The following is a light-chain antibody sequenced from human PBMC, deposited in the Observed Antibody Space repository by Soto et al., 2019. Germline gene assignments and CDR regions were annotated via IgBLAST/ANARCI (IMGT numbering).Light chain of an antibody. CDR1: QSVSSSY. V-gene: IGKV3-15*01. Sequence: DIVLTQSPGPLSLSPGERATLSCRSSQSVSSSYLAWYQQKPGQAPRLLIHGASTRATSFPARFSGSWSGTDCTLTISSLQSEDVAVYYCQQYNNWPWTLGQGTKVDIK. CDR2: GAS. CDR3: QQYNNWPWT. J-gene: IGKJ1*01.